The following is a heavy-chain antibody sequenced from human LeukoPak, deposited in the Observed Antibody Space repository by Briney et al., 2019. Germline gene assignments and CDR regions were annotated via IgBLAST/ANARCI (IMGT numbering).Heavy chain of an antibody. J-gene: IGHJ4*02. CDR2: ISAYNGNT. CDR1: GYTFTSYG. V-gene: IGHV1-18*01. CDR3: ARGRYYYDSSGYSH. Sequence: ASVKVSCRASGYTFTSYGISWVRQAPGQGLEWMGWISAYNGNTNYAQKLQGRVTMTTDTSTSTAYMELRSLRSDDTAVYYCARGRYYYDSSGYSHWGQGTLVTVSS. D-gene: IGHD3-22*01.